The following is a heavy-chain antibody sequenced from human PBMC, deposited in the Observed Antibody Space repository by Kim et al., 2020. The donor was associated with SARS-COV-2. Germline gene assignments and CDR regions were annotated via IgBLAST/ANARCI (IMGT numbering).Heavy chain of an antibody. CDR3: VRENYWAFDI. Sequence: GGSLRLSCAASGFTFSSFWMHWVRQAPGKGLVWVSHISGTGTITKHADSVRGRFTISRDNAKNSLFLQMNGLRAEDTAVYYCVRENYWAFDIWGQGTMVT. D-gene: IGHD2-15*01. J-gene: IGHJ3*02. CDR2: ISGTGTIT. V-gene: IGHV3-74*03. CDR1: GFTFSSFW.